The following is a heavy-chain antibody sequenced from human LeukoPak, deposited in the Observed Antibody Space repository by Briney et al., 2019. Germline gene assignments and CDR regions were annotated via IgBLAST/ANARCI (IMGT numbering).Heavy chain of an antibody. D-gene: IGHD4-23*01. Sequence: SVKVSCKASGCTFSSYDIRWVRQAPGQGLEWMGRIIPNFGSANYAQKFQGRVTITTDKSTSTAYMELSRLRSEDTAVYYCASRFTNYGGNSSDAFDIWGQGTMVTVSS. CDR2: IIPNFGSA. CDR1: GCTFSSYD. V-gene: IGHV1-69*04. CDR3: ASRFTNYGGNSSDAFDI. J-gene: IGHJ3*02.